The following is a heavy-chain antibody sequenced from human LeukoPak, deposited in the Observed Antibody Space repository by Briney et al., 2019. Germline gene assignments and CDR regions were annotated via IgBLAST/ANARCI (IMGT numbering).Heavy chain of an antibody. V-gene: IGHV1-24*01. CDR2: FDPEDGET. D-gene: IGHD6-13*01. J-gene: IGHJ5*02. CDR1: GYTLTELS. Sequence: ASVKVSCKVSGYTLTELSMHWVRQAPGKGLEWMGGFDPEDGETIYAQKFQGRVTMTEDTSTDTAYMELSSLRSEDTAVYYCATGGRQLVQRWFDPWGQGTLVTVSS. CDR3: ATGGRQLVQRWFDP.